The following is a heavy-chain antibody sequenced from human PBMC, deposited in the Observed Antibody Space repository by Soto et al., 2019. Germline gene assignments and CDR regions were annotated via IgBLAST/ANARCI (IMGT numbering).Heavy chain of an antibody. CDR3: ARAARDCNGDSCFTYFDY. D-gene: IGHD2-15*01. J-gene: IGHJ4*02. CDR2: INPNSGDT. V-gene: IGHV1-2*02. CDR1: GYTFSGSY. Sequence: QVQLVQSGAEVQKPGAAVKVSCKTSGYTFSGSYIHWVRQAPGQGLEWMGWINPNSGDTSSAQKFQGGVTLTRDTYISTAYIELSRRTSDDTAVYFCARAARDCNGDSCFTYFDYWGQGALVTVSS.